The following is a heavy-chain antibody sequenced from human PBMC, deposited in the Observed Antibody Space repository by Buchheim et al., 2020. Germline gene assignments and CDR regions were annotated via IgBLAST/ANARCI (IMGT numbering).Heavy chain of an antibody. V-gene: IGHV1-46*01. Sequence: QVQLVQSGAEVKKPGASVKVSCKASGYTFTSYYIHWVRQAPGQGLEWMGIINPSGGSTNYAQKFQGRVTMTRDTYTSPVYMELSSLRSEDTALYYCARDKFGSGRPSIMDVWGQGTT. J-gene: IGHJ6*01. CDR1: GYTFTSYY. CDR3: ARDKFGSGRPSIMDV. CDR2: INPSGGST. D-gene: IGHD3-10*01.